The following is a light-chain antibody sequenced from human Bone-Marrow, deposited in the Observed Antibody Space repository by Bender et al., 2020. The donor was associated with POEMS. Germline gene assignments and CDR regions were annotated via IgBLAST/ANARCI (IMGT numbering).Light chain of an antibody. J-gene: IGLJ3*02. CDR3: QSGDGGGTWV. CDR2: KDT. V-gene: IGLV3-25*02. CDR1: ALPRQY. Sequence: SYELTQPPSVSVSPGQTARITCSGAALPRQYAYWYQQKPGQAPVVVIYKDTKRPSGFPERFSGSSSGTTVTLTISTAQAEDEADYYCQSGDGGGTWVFGGGTKLTVL.